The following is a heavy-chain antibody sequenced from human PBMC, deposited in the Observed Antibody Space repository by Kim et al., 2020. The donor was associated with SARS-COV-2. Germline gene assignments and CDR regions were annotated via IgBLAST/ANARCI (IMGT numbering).Heavy chain of an antibody. CDR3: ARDSHRHSSSFDP. D-gene: IGHD6-13*01. Sequence: YNPSLKSRVTISVDTSQNQFSLKLSSVTAADTAVYYCARDSHRHSSSFDPWGQGTLVTVSS. J-gene: IGHJ5*02. V-gene: IGHV4-39*07.